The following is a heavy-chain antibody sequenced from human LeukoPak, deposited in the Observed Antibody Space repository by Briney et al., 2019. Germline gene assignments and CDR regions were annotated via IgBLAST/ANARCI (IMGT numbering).Heavy chain of an antibody. D-gene: IGHD6-19*01. CDR3: ARGSQSQRGQWLVVSRWFDP. CDR2: INHSGST. V-gene: IGHV4-34*01. Sequence: SQTLSLTCAVYGGSFSGYYWSWIRQPPGKGLEWIGEINHSGSTNYNPSLKSRVTISVDTSKNQFSLKLSSVTAADTAVCYCARGSQSQRGQWLVVSRWFDPWAQGTVVTVSS. CDR1: GGSFSGYY. J-gene: IGHJ5*02.